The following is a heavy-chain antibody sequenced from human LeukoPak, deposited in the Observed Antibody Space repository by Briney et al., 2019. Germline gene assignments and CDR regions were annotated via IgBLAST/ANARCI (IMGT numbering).Heavy chain of an antibody. CDR2: IYHTGTT. J-gene: IGHJ6*03. CDR3: ARREDYMDV. Sequence: PAETLSLTCDVSGYSISSGYSWGWIRQPPGKGLEWTGSIYHTGTTYYNPSLKSRLTISVDTSKNQFSLKMTSVTAADTAAYYCARREDYMDVWGKGTAVTVSS. CDR1: GYSISSGYS. V-gene: IGHV4-38-2*01.